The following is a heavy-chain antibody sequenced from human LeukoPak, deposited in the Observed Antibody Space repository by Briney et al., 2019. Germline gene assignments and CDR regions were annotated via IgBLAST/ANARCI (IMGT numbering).Heavy chain of an antibody. CDR3: ALQGSPQPNYYYYYMDV. D-gene: IGHD1-1*01. CDR1: GFTFNRYS. V-gene: IGHV3-48*01. J-gene: IGHJ6*03. CDR2: ISSSGTTI. Sequence: PGGSLRLSCAASGFTFNRYSMNWVRQAPGKGLEWVSYISSSGTTIYYADSVKGRFTISRDNSKNTLYLQVNSLRAEDTAVYYCALQGSPQPNYYYYYMDVWGKGTTVTVSS.